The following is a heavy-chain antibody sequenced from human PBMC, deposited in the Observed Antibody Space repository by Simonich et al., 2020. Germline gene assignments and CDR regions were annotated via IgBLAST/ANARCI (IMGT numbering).Heavy chain of an antibody. V-gene: IGHV4-34*01. J-gene: IGHJ4*02. D-gene: IGHD1-1*01. CDR2: TNHSGST. CDR3: ARHLQLGPFDY. CDR1: GGSFSGYY. Sequence: QVQLQQWGAGLLKPSETLSLTCAVYGGSFSGYYWSWIRQPPGKGLGWIGETNHSGSTNYNPSLKGRVTISVDTSKNQFSLKLSSVTAADTAVYYCARHLQLGPFDYWGQGTLVTVSS.